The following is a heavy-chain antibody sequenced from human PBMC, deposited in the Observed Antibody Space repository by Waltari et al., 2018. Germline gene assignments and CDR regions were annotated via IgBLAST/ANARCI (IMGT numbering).Heavy chain of an antibody. CDR2: ISYDGSNK. J-gene: IGHJ4*02. D-gene: IGHD1-26*01. CDR3: ARGSYSDYFDY. Sequence: QVQLVESGGGVVQPGRSLRLSCAASGFTFSSYGMHWVRQAPGKGLEWVAVISYDGSNKYYADSVKGRFTISRDNSKNTLYLQMNSLRAEDTAVYYCARGSYSDYFDYWCQGTLVTVSS. CDR1: GFTFSSYG. V-gene: IGHV3-30*03.